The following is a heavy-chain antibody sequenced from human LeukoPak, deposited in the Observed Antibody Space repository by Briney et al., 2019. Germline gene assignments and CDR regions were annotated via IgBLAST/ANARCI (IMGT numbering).Heavy chain of an antibody. CDR2: IYYSGST. CDR3: AREREASDAFDI. J-gene: IGHJ3*02. Sequence: SETLSLTCTVSGGSISSSSYYWGWIRQPPGKGLEWIGSIYYSGSTYYNPSLKSRVTISVDTSKNQLSLKLSSVTAADTAVYYCAREREASDAFDIWGQGTMVTVSS. D-gene: IGHD2-21*01. CDR1: GGSISSSSYY. V-gene: IGHV4-39*07.